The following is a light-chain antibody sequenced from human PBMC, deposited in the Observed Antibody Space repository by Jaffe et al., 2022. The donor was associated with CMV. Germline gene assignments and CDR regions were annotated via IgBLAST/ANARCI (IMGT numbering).Light chain of an antibody. Sequence: EIVLTQSPATLSLSPGERATLSCRASQSVGVYLGWYQQKPGRAPRLLIQDASNRAFGIPARFSGSGSGTDFTLTISSLEPEDFAFYYCQHRKDWPPTFGGGTRVEI. CDR1: QSVGVY. V-gene: IGKV3-11*01. J-gene: IGKJ4*01. CDR2: DAS. CDR3: QHRKDWPPT.